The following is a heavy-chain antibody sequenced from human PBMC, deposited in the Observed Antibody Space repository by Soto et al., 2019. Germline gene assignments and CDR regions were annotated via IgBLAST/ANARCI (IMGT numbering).Heavy chain of an antibody. CDR3: ARDLAYCGGDCYPFDY. CDR2: ISYDGSNK. D-gene: IGHD2-21*02. Sequence: GGSLRLSCAASGFTFSSYAMHWVRQAPGKGLEWVAVISYDGSNKYYADSVKGRFTISRDNSKNTLYLQMNCLRAEDTAVYYCARDLAYCGGDCYPFDYWGQGTLVTVSS. V-gene: IGHV3-30-3*01. J-gene: IGHJ4*02. CDR1: GFTFSSYA.